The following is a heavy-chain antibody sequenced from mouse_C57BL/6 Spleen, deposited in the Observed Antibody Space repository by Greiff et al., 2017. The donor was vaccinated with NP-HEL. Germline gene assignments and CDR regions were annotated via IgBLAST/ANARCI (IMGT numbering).Heavy chain of an antibody. CDR1: GYTFTSYW. D-gene: IGHD2-3*01. V-gene: IGHV1-55*01. J-gene: IGHJ2*01. CDR2: IYPGSGST. Sequence: QVQLQQPGAELVKPGASVKMSCKASGYTFTSYWITWVKQRPGQGLEWIGDIYPGSGSTNYNEKFKSKATLTVDTSSSTAYMQLSSLTSEDSAFYYCSRVDGYYSCFDYWGQGTTLTVSS. CDR3: SRVDGYYSCFDY.